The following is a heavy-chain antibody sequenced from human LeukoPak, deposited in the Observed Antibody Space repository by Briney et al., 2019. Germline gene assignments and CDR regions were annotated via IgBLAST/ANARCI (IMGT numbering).Heavy chain of an antibody. CDR1: GFTFSSYA. V-gene: IGHV3-23*01. CDR3: ARVVGYCSSTSCYWDY. CDR2: ISGSGGST. D-gene: IGHD2-2*01. Sequence: GGSLRLSCAASGFTFSSYAMSWVRQAPGKGLEWVSAISGSGGSTYYADSVKGRFTISRDNSKNSLYLQMNSLRAEDTAVYYCARVVGYCSSTSCYWDYWGQGTLVTVSS. J-gene: IGHJ4*02.